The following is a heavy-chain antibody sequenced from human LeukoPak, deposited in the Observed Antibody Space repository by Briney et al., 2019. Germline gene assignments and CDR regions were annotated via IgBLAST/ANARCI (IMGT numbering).Heavy chain of an antibody. CDR3: TRDRALIRAYDI. CDR1: GFTFSSYW. V-gene: IGHV3-74*01. J-gene: IGHJ3*02. Sequence: GGSLRLSCAASGFTFSSYWMHWVRQAPGKGLVWVSRINSDGSSTSYADSVKGRFTISRDNAKNTLYLQMNSLRAEDTAMYYCTRDRALIRAYDIWGQGTLVTVSS. CDR2: INSDGSST. D-gene: IGHD3-10*01.